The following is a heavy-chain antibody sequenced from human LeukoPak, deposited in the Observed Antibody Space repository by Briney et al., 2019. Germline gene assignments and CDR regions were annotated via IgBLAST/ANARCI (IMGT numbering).Heavy chain of an antibody. CDR1: GFTFDDYA. J-gene: IGHJ4*02. V-gene: IGHV3-9*01. CDR3: AKRLTVRGVIMSPFDY. D-gene: IGHD3-10*01. CDR2: ISWNSGSI. Sequence: PGGSLRLSCAASGFTFDDYAMHWVRQAPGKGLEWVSGISWNSGSIGYADSVKGRFTISRDNAKNSLYLQMNSLRAEDTALYYCAKRLTVRGVIMSPFDYWGQGTLVTVSS.